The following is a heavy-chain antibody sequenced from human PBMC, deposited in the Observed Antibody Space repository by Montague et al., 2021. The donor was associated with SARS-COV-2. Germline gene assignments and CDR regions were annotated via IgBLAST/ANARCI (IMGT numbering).Heavy chain of an antibody. J-gene: IGHJ3*01. V-gene: IGHV4-39*01. CDR2: IYYSGST. Sequence: SETLSLTCTVSGGSIRSSSYYWGWIRQPPGKGLEWIGNIYYSGSTYYNPSLKSRVTISVDTSKDQFSLNLNSVTVADTAIYFCARPASGIGNAFYVWGQGTMVNVSS. CDR1: GGSIRSSSYY. CDR3: ARPASGIGNAFYV. D-gene: IGHD3-10*01.